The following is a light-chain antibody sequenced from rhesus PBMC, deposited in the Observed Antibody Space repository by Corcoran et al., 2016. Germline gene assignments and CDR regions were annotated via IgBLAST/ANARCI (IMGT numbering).Light chain of an antibody. Sequence: DIQMTQSPSSLSASVGDTVTITCRASQGISSYLNWFPQKPGKAPKLLIYAASSLESGVPSRFSGSGSGTDFTLTISSLQPEDFAVYYCLQHNSYPFTFGPGTKLDIK. J-gene: IGKJ3*01. CDR3: LQHNSYPFT. V-gene: IGKV1-28*03. CDR2: AAS. CDR1: QGISSY.